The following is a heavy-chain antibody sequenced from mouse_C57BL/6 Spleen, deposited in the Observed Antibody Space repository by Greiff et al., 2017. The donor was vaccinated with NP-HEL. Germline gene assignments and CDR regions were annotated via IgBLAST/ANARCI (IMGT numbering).Heavy chain of an antibody. CDR3: ARDGSSLYYVDY. CDR2: IYPGSGST. Sequence: QVQLQQPGAELVKPGASVKMSCKASGYTFPSYWITWVKPRPGQGLEWIGDIYPGSGSTNYNEKLKSKATLTVDTSSSTAYMQLSSLTSEDSAVYYCARDGSSLYYVDYWGKGTTLTVSS. V-gene: IGHV1-55*01. D-gene: IGHD1-1*01. CDR1: GYTFPSYW. J-gene: IGHJ2*01.